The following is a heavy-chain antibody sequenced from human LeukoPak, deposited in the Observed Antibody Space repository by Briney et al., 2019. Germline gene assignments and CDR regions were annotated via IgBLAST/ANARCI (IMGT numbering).Heavy chain of an antibody. V-gene: IGHV3-23*01. Sequence: GGSLRLSCAASGLTFSTYGMNWVRQAPGKGLKWVSTISRSGDITYYADSVKGRFTISRDNSKNTLYLQMNSLRAEDTAIYYCATGSTAVTGTKYWGQGILVTVSS. D-gene: IGHD6-19*01. CDR1: GLTFSTYG. CDR2: ISRSGDIT. J-gene: IGHJ4*02. CDR3: ATGSTAVTGTKY.